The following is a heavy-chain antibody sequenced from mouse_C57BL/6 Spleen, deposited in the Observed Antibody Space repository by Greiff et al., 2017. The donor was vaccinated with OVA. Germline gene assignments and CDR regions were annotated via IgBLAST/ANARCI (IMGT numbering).Heavy chain of an antibody. Sequence: QVQLQQPGAELVKPGASVKLSCTASGYTFTSYWMHWVKQRPGRGLEWIGRIDPNSGGTKYNEKFKSKATLTVDKPSSTAYMQLSSLTSEDSAVYYCARTYYREWYFDVWGTGTTVTVSS. CDR3: ARTYYREWYFDV. CDR2: IDPNSGGT. CDR1: GYTFTSYW. D-gene: IGHD2-12*01. J-gene: IGHJ1*03. V-gene: IGHV1-72*01.